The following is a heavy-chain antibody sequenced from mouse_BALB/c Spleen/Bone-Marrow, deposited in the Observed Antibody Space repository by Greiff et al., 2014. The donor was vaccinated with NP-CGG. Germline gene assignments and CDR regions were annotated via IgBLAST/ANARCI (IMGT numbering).Heavy chain of an antibody. CDR3: ARGPHDDDMDY. V-gene: IGHV5-4*02. CDR1: GFTFSDYY. Sequence: EVKLVESGGGIVKPGGSLKLSCAASGFTFSDYYMYWVRQTPEKRLEWVATISDGGSYTYYPDSVKGRFTISRDNAKNNLYLQLSSLKSEDTAMYYCARGPHDDDMDYWGQGTSVTVSS. D-gene: IGHD2-3*01. CDR2: ISDGGSYT. J-gene: IGHJ4*01.